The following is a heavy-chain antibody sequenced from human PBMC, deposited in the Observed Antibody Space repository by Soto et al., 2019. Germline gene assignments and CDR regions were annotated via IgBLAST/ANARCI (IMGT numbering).Heavy chain of an antibody. Sequence: ASVKVSCKASGYTFTSYGITWVRQAPGQRLEWMGWISTYNDNTNYAQKLQGRVTMTTDTSTTTAYMEMRSLRSDDTAIYYCVRDRDSNRWYGMDVWGQGTTVTVSS. J-gene: IGHJ6*02. CDR2: ISTYNDNT. D-gene: IGHD2-2*01. CDR3: VRDRDSNRWYGMDV. CDR1: GYTFTSYG. V-gene: IGHV1-18*01.